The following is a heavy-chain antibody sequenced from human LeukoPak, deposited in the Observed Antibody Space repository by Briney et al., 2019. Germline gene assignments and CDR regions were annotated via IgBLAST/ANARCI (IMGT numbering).Heavy chain of an antibody. J-gene: IGHJ4*02. V-gene: IGHV4-59*01. D-gene: IGHD4-17*01. CDR1: SGSISSYY. CDR2: INYSGST. CDR3: ARARTYGDFYFDY. Sequence: SETLSLTCTVSSGSISSYYWSWIRQPPGKGPEWTGYINYSGSTNYNPSLKSRVTISVDTSKNQFSLKQRSVTAADTAVYYCARARTYGDFYFDYWGQGTLVTVSS.